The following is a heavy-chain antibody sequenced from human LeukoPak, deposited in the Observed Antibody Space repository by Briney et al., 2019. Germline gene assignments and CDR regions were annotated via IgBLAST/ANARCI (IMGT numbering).Heavy chain of an antibody. CDR3: AKDLVAAAGIDWFDP. D-gene: IGHD6-13*01. CDR1: GFTFSSYG. V-gene: IGHV3-30*02. Sequence: GWSLRLSCAASGFTFSSYGMHWVRQAPGKGLEWVAFIRYDGSNKYYADSVKGRFTISRDNSKNTLYLQMNSLRAEDTAVYYCAKDLVAAAGIDWFDPWGQGTLVTVSS. CDR2: IRYDGSNK. J-gene: IGHJ5*02.